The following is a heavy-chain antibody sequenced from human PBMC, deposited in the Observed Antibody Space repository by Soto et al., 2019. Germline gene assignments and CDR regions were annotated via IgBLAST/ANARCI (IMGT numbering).Heavy chain of an antibody. CDR1: GFTFSSYG. Sequence: QVQLVEAGGGVVQPGRSLRLSCAASGFTFSSYGMHWVRQAPGKGLEWVAVIWYDGSNKYYADSVKGRFTISRDSSKNTLYLQMNCVRAEDTAVYYCARDAHGGGVGGMDLWGQGTTVTVSS. CDR3: ARDAHGGGVGGMDL. D-gene: IGHD3-3*01. J-gene: IGHJ6*02. CDR2: IWYDGSNK. V-gene: IGHV3-33*01.